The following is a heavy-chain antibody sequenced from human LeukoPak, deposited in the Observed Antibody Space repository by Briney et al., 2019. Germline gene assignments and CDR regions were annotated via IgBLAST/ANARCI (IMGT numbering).Heavy chain of an antibody. J-gene: IGHJ3*02. CDR3: ATGDYCSSTSCYAFDI. D-gene: IGHD2-2*01. Sequence: ASVKVSCKVSGYTLTDLSMHWVRQAPGKGLEWMGDFDPEDGETIYAQKFQGRVTMTEDTSTDTAYMELSSLRSEDTAVYYCATGDYCSSTSCYAFDIWGQGTMVTVSS. CDR1: GYTLTDLS. V-gene: IGHV1-24*01. CDR2: FDPEDGET.